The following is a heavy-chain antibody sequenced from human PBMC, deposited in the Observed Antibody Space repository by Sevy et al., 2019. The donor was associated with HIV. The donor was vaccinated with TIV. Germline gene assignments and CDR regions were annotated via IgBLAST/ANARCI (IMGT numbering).Heavy chain of an antibody. D-gene: IGHD2-15*01. CDR1: GFTFSSYA. J-gene: IGHJ3*02. V-gene: IGHV3-23*01. CDR2: ISGSGGST. Sequence: GGSLRLSCAASGFTFSSYAMSWVRQAPGKGLEWVSAISGSGGSTYYADSVKGRFTISRDNSKDTLYLQMNSLGAEDTAVYYCAKGARCSGGRCHSRGAFDIWGQGTMVTVSS. CDR3: AKGARCSGGRCHSRGAFDI.